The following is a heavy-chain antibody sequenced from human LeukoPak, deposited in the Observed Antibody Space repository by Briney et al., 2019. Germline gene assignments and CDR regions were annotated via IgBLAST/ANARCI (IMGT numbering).Heavy chain of an antibody. V-gene: IGHV1-2*02. CDR3: VRDRGPDIVVVPAAVWFDP. J-gene: IGHJ5*02. D-gene: IGHD2-2*01. Sequence: ASVKVSCKASGYTFTGYYMHWVRQAPGQGLEWMGWINPNSGGTNYAQKFQGRVTMTRDTSISTAYMELSRLRSDDTAVYYCVRDRGPDIVVVPAAVWFDPWGQGTLVTVSS. CDR1: GYTFTGYY. CDR2: INPNSGGT.